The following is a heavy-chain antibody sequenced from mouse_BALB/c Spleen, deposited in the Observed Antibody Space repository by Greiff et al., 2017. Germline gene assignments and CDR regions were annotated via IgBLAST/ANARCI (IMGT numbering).Heavy chain of an antibody. D-gene: IGHD1-1*01. CDR2: INSNGGST. CDR3: ERDYYGSSFDG. Sequence: EVHLVESGGGLVQPGGSLKLSCAASGFTFSSYGMSWVRQTPDKRLELVATINSNGGSTYYPDSVKGRFTISRDIAKNNLYLQMSSLKSEDTAMYYCERDYYGSSFDGWGQGTTLTVAS. J-gene: IGHJ2*01. CDR1: GFTFSSYG. V-gene: IGHV5-6-3*01.